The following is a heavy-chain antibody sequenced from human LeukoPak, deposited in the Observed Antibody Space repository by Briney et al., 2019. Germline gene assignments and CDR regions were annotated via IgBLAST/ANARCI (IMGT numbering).Heavy chain of an antibody. CDR3: VAKMTTVTRIDY. D-gene: IGHD4-17*01. CDR2: IYYSGST. CDR1: GGSISSSRDY. Sequence: SETLSLTCTVSGGSISSSRDYWAWLRQPPGKGLEWIANIYYSGSTYYSPSLKSRVTISVDTSKNQFSLKLSSVTAADTAVYYCVAKMTTVTRIDYWGQGTLVTVSS. J-gene: IGHJ4*02. V-gene: IGHV4-39*07.